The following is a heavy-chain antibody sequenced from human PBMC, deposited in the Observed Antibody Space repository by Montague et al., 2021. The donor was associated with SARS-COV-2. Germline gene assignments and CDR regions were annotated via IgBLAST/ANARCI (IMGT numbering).Heavy chain of an antibody. J-gene: IGHJ4*02. CDR1: GYRFTNYW. V-gene: IGHV5-51*01. Sequence: QSVAEVKTPGESVKISCKGSGYRFTNYWIGWARQMPGKGPESMGIIYSGDSDTRYSPSFQGLVTMSVDKSISTAYLQWSSLKASDTAMYYCARSYTKYSGFDYWGQGTLVTVSS. CDR3: ARSYTKYSGFDY. CDR2: IYSGDSDT. D-gene: IGHD6-6*01.